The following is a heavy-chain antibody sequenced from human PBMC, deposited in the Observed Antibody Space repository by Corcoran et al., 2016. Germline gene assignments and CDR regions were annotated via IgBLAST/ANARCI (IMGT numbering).Heavy chain of an antibody. Sequence: QVQLVQSGAEVKKPGASVKVSCKASGYTFTSYAMHWVRQAPGQRLEWMGWINAGNGNTKYSQKFQGRVTITRDTSASTAYMELSSLRSEDTAVYYCARASRPWELLYLDWFDPWGQGTLVTVSS. V-gene: IGHV1-3*01. J-gene: IGHJ5*02. D-gene: IGHD1-26*01. CDR3: ARASRPWELLYLDWFDP. CDR1: GYTFTSYA. CDR2: INAGNGNT.